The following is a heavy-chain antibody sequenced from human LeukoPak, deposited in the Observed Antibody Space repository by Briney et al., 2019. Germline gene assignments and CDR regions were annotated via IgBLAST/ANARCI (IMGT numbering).Heavy chain of an antibody. D-gene: IGHD3-3*01. Sequence: GASVKVSCKASGGTFSSYAISWVRQAPGQGLEWMGGIIPIFSTANYAQKFQGRVTITADESTSTAYMELSSLRSEDTAVYYCARGNTIFEETPLGYWGQGTLVTVSS. J-gene: IGHJ4*02. CDR1: GGTFSSYA. V-gene: IGHV1-69*01. CDR2: IIPIFSTA. CDR3: ARGNTIFEETPLGY.